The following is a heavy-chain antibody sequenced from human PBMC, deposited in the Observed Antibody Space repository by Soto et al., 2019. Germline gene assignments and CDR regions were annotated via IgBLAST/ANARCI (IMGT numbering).Heavy chain of an antibody. J-gene: IGHJ4*02. V-gene: IGHV4-39*01. Sequence: SSETLSLTCTVSGGSISSSSYYWGWIRQPPGKGLEWIGSIYYSGSTYYNPSLKSRVTISVATSKNQFSPKLSSVTAADPAVYYCARTEYYYDSSAVDYWGQGTLVTVSS. CDR3: ARTEYYYDSSAVDY. CDR1: GGSISSSSYY. D-gene: IGHD3-22*01. CDR2: IYYSGST.